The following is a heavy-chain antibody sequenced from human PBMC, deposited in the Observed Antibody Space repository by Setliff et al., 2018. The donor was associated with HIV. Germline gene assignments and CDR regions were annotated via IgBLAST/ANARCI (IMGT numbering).Heavy chain of an antibody. CDR2: VYHTGST. J-gene: IGHJ4*02. V-gene: IGHV4-4*02. CDR1: GVSISDNNW. D-gene: IGHD3-3*01. CDR3: ARRPLFGVVIASVAKMEFDY. Sequence: LSLTCAVSGVSISDNNWWSWVRQPPGRGLEWIGEVYHTGSTNYNPSLKSRVITSIDKSKNQFSLKIDSVTAAGTAVYYCARRPLFGVVIASVAKMEFDYWGQGTLVTVS.